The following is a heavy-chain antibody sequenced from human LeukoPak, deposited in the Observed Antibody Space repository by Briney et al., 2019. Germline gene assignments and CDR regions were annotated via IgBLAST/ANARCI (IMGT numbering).Heavy chain of an antibody. CDR3: ASWDPASGDYVPQASVRLYYYGMDV. Sequence: PGGTLRLSCAASGFTFSSYAMHWVRQAPGKGLEWVAVISYDGSNKYYADSVKGRFTISRDNSKNTRYLQMNSLRAEDTAVYYCASWDPASGDYVPQASVRLYYYGMDVWGQGTTVTVSS. V-gene: IGHV3-30*04. J-gene: IGHJ6*02. D-gene: IGHD4-17*01. CDR1: GFTFSSYA. CDR2: ISYDGSNK.